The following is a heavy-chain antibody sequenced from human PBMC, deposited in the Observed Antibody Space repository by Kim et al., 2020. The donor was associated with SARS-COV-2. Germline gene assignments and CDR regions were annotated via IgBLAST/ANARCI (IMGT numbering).Heavy chain of an antibody. CDR2: IIPIFGTA. V-gene: IGHV1-69*13. D-gene: IGHD1-7*01. CDR3: ARVGTGTTWGWFDP. Sequence: SVKVSCKASGGTFSSYAISWVRQAPGQGLEWMGGIIPIFGTANYAQKFQGRVTITADESTSTAYMELSSLRSEDTAVYYCARVGTGTTWGWFDPWGQGTLVTVSS. CDR1: GGTFSSYA. J-gene: IGHJ5*02.